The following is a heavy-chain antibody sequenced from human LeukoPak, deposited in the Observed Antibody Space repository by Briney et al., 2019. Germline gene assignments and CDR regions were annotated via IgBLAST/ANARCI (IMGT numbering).Heavy chain of an antibody. CDR2: INHSRST. CDR3: ARGLTVWQWLVPVREFHAFDI. CDR1: GGSFSGYY. J-gene: IGHJ3*02. V-gene: IGHV4-34*01. D-gene: IGHD6-19*01. Sequence: SETLSLTCAVYGGSFSGYYWSWIRQPPGKGLEWIGEINHSRSTNYNPSLKSRVTISVDPSKNQFSLKLSSVTAADTAVYYCARGLTVWQWLVPVREFHAFDIWGQGTMVTVSS.